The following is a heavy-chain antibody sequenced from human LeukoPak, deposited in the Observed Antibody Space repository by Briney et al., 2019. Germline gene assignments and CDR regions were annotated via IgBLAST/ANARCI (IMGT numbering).Heavy chain of an antibody. CDR3: AKDERGYYDSSGFFGAIDY. CDR1: GFTFNRYA. D-gene: IGHD3-22*01. J-gene: IGHJ4*02. V-gene: IGHV3-30*02. CDR2: IWFDGSNK. Sequence: GGSLRLSCAASGFTFNRYAMHWVRQAPGKGLEWVAFIWFDGSNKYYADSVKGRFTVSRDNSKNTLYLQMNSLRAEDTAVYYCAKDERGYYDSSGFFGAIDYWGQGSLVSVSS.